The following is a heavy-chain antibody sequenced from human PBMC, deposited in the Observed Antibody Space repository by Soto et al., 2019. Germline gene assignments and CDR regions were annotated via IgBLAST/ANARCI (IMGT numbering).Heavy chain of an antibody. CDR3: AKHKARDGQGWFDP. CDR1: GGSISSYY. J-gene: IGHJ5*02. CDR2: IYYSGTT. D-gene: IGHD4-17*01. Sequence: QVQLQESGPGLVKPSEALSLTCTVSGGSISSYYWSWIPQPPGKGLEWIGYIYYSGTTNYNPSLKSRVTISVDTSKNQFSLRLSSVTAADTAVYYCAKHKARDGQGWFDPWGQGTLVTVSS. V-gene: IGHV4-59*08.